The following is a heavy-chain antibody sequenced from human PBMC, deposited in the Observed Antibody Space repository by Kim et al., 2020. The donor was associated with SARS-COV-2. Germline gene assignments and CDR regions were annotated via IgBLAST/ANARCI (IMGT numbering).Heavy chain of an antibody. J-gene: IGHJ5*02. CDR3: ARLLSGGWFDP. CDR2: IYYSGST. V-gene: IGHV4-39*01. Sequence: SETLSLTCTVSGGSISSSSYYWGWIRQPPGKGLEWIGSIYYSGSTYYNPSLKSRVTISVDTSKNQFSLKLSSVTAADTAVYYCARLLSGGWFDPWGQGTLVTVSS. CDR1: GGSISSSSYY. D-gene: IGHD3-16*01.